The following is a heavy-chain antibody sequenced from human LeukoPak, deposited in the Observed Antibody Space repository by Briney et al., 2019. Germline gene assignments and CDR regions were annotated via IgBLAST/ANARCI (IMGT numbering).Heavy chain of an antibody. J-gene: IGHJ6*03. CDR2: INHSGST. CDR1: GGSFSGYY. D-gene: IGHD6-13*01. Sequence: SETLSLTCAVYGGSFSGYYWRWIRQPPGKGLEWIGEINHSGSTNYNPSLKSRVTISVDTSKNQFSLKLSSVTAADTAVYYCARAPYSSSWYRRYYMDVWGKGTTVTVSS. CDR3: ARAPYSSSWYRRYYMDV. V-gene: IGHV4-34*01.